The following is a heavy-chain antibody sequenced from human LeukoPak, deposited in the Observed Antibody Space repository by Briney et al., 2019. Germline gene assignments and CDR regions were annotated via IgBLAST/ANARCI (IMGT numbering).Heavy chain of an antibody. CDR2: IYYSGST. CDR3: ARDPLSSSSEVDV. J-gene: IGHJ6*04. Sequence: SETLSLTCTVSGGSISSGDYYWSWIRQPPGKGLEWIGYIYYSGSTYYNPSLKSRVTISVDTSKNQFSLKLSSVTAADTAVYYCARDPLSSSSEVDVWGKGTTVTVSS. CDR1: GGSISSGDYY. V-gene: IGHV4-30-4*08. D-gene: IGHD6-6*01.